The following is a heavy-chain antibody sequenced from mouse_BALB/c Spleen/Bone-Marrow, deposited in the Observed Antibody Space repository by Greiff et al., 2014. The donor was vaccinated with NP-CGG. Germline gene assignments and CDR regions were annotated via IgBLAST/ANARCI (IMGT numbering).Heavy chain of an antibody. CDR2: ISNGGGST. V-gene: IGHV5-12*02. CDR3: ARQIYDVPMGY. D-gene: IGHD2-12*01. Sequence: VQLKQSGGGLVQPGGSLKLSCATSGFTFSDYYMYWVRQTPEKRLEWVAYISNGGGSTYYPDTIKGRFTISRDNAKNTLYLQMSRLKSEDTAMYYCARQIYDVPMGYWGQGTSVTVSS. CDR1: GFTFSDYY. J-gene: IGHJ4*01.